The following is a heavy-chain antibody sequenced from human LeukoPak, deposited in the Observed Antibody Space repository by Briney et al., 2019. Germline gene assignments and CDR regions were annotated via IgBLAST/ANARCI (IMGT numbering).Heavy chain of an antibody. CDR3: AKGGEYCSGGSCYLNWSDP. D-gene: IGHD2-15*01. Sequence: GGSLRLSCAASGFTFSNYAMNWVRQAPGKGLEWVSSISGSGGSTYYADSVEGRFTISRDNSKNTLYLQMNSLRAEDTAVYYCAKGGEYCSGGSCYLNWSDPWGQGTLVTVSS. CDR1: GFTFSNYA. V-gene: IGHV3-23*01. CDR2: ISGSGGST. J-gene: IGHJ5*02.